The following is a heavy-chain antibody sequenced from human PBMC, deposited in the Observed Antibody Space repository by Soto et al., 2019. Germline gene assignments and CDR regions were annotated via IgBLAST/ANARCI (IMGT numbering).Heavy chain of an antibody. J-gene: IGHJ4*02. V-gene: IGHV1-8*01. CDR1: GYTFTSYD. CDR3: ARKPRGPKANGDFDY. D-gene: IGHD4-17*01. Sequence: QVQLVQSGAEVKKPGASVKVSCKASGYTFTSYDIKWVRQATGEGLEWMGWMNPNRGNTGYAQKLPGKVTMTRNTPISTAYMELSSLRSEDTAVYYCARKPRGPKANGDFDYWGQGTLVTVSS. CDR2: MNPNRGNT.